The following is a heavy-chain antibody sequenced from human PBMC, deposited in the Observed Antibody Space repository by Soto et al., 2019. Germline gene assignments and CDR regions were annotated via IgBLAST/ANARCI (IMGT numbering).Heavy chain of an antibody. V-gene: IGHV4-31*03. D-gene: IGHD6-19*01. J-gene: IGHJ4*02. CDR1: GGSIDNNGYS. CDR2: NNYRADT. CDR3: ERGGSGWKAVNYFDS. Sequence: QVQLQESGPGLVKPSQTLSLTCIVSGGSIDNNGYSWTWIRQRPGGGLEWLGSNNYRADTYYTPSLNSRITISLETSQNHCSWWLTAVTAADTGIYYCERGGSGWKAVNYFDSWGQGILVTVSS.